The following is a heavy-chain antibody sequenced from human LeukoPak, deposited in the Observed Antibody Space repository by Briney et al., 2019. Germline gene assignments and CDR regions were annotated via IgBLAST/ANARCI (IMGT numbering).Heavy chain of an antibody. CDR2: IYSSGNT. J-gene: IGHJ6*03. CDR1: GGSISSIGYF. Sequence: PSQTLSLTCTVSGGSISSIGYFWSWMRQPAGKGLKWIGHIYSSGNTNYNPSLKSRVTISIDTSKNQFSLKVTSVTAADTAVYYCARVTYGSGNYYVYYYYMDVWGKGTTVTVSS. CDR3: ARVTYGSGNYYVYYYYMDV. D-gene: IGHD3-10*01. V-gene: IGHV4-61*09.